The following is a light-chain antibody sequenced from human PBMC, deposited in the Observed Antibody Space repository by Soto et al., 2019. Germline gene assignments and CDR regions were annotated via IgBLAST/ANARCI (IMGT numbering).Light chain of an antibody. CDR3: QQYNNCWA. V-gene: IGKV4-1*01. CDR2: WAS. Sequence: QRVLYSSNDKNYLAWYQQKPGQPPRLLIYWASTRESGVPDRFSGSGSGTEFSLTISSLQPDDFATYYCQQYNNCWAFGQGTKVEIK. CDR1: QRVLYSSNDKNY. J-gene: IGKJ1*01.